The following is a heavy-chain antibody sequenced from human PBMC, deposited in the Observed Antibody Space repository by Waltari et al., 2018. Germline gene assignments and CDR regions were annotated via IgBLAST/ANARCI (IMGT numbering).Heavy chain of an antibody. CDR2: INSDGSFT. Sequence: VQLGEYGGGFVLPGGSLRLSCAASGFTFNDYWMHWVRQAPGKGLVWVSRINSDGSFTNYADSVRGRFTISRDNAKNTLFLQMNSLGVEDTAVYYCVRDASWSVDYWGQGALVTISS. D-gene: IGHD1-26*01. V-gene: IGHV3-74*01. J-gene: IGHJ4*02. CDR1: GFTFNDYW. CDR3: VRDASWSVDY.